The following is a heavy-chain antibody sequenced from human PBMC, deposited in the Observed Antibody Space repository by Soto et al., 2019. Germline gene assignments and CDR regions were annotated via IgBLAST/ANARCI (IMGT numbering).Heavy chain of an antibody. D-gene: IGHD2-21*02. Sequence: PSETLSLTCTVSGSSISSGSYWAWIRQPPGKGPEWIASIYHGGTTFYNPSLKSRITISVDTSNNQFSLKLTSVNASDTAVYYCARVQCMVVSGSTYDYWGHGTLVTVSS. CDR3: ARVQCMVVSGSTYDY. CDR1: GSSISSGSY. V-gene: IGHV4-38-2*02. CDR2: IYHGGTT. J-gene: IGHJ4*01.